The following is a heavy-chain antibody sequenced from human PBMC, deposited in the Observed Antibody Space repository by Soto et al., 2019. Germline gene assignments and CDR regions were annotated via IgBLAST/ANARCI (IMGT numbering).Heavy chain of an antibody. D-gene: IGHD6-6*01. CDR2: IYSSGST. V-gene: IGHV4-59*01. CDR1: GGSISSYY. Sequence: RSLTFTVSGGSISSYYWSWIRQPPGKGLEWIGYIYSSGSTNYNPSLKSRVTISVDTSKNQFSLKLSSLTAADTAVYYCARVHRRGGGSSFPFTYWGQGTLVTVSS. J-gene: IGHJ4*02. CDR3: ARVHRRGGGSSFPFTY.